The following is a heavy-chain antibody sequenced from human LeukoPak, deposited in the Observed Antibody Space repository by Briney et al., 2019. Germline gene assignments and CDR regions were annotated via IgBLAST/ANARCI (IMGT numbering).Heavy chain of an antibody. CDR3: ARGGIAARPFDY. CDR2: INHSGST. Sequence: KTSETLSLTCAVYGGSFSGYYWSWIRQPPGKGLEWIGEINHSGSTNYNPSLKSRVTISVDTSKDQFSLKLSSVTAADTAVYYCARGGIAARPFDYWGQETRVTVP. CDR1: GGSFSGYY. D-gene: IGHD6-6*01. V-gene: IGHV4-34*01. J-gene: IGHJ4*02.